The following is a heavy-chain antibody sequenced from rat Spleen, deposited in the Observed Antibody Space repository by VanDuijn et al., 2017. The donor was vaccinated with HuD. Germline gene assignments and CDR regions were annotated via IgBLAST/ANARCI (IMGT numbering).Heavy chain of an antibody. J-gene: IGHJ2*01. Sequence: EVQLVESDGGLVQPGRSLKLSCAASGFTFSDYAMAWVRQAPKKGLEWVATIIYDGSSTYYRDSVKGRFTISRDNAKSTLYLQMDSLRSEDTATYYCARLLHRGYFDYWGQGVMVTVSS. CDR2: IIYDGSST. CDR3: ARLLHRGYFDY. CDR1: GFTFSDYA. D-gene: IGHD1-1*01. V-gene: IGHV5-17*01.